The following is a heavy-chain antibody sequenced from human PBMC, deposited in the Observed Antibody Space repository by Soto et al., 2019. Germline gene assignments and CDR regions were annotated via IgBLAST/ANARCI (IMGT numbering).Heavy chain of an antibody. D-gene: IGHD6-6*01. J-gene: IGHJ4*02. CDR2: ISSSSSYI. CDR3: ARVKRQLADY. V-gene: IGHV3-21*01. Sequence: EVQLVESGGGLVKPGGSLRLSCAASGFTFSSYSRNWVRQAPGKGLEWVSSISSSSSYIYYADTVKGRFTISRDNAKNSLYLQMNSLRAEDTAVYYCARVKRQLADYWGQGTLVTVSS. CDR1: GFTFSSYS.